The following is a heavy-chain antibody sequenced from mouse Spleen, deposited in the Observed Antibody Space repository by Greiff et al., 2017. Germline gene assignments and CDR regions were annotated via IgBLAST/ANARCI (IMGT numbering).Heavy chain of an antibody. CDR1: GFTFSDYG. V-gene: IGHV5-15*04. CDR2: ISNLAYSI. J-gene: IGHJ2*01. D-gene: IGHD2-4*01. CDR3: ARRGDYDYFDY. Sequence: DVKLVESGGGLVKPGGSLKLSCAASGFTFSDYGMAWVRQAPGKGPEWVAFISNLAYSIYYADTVTGRFTISRENAKNTLYLEMSSLRSEDTAMYYCARRGDYDYFDYWGQGTTLTVSS.